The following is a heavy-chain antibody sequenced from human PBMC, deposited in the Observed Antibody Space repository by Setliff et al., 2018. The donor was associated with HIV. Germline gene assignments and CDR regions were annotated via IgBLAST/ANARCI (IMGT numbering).Heavy chain of an antibody. D-gene: IGHD6-13*01. CDR3: ARVSCRSWYSLPRYYYHSMDV. Sequence: PSETLSLTCTVSGGSISSGDYYWSWIRQPPGKGLEWIGNIYDSESTYYNPSLKSRVTISVDTSKNQFSLQLSSVTAADTAVYYCARVSCRSWYSLPRYYYHSMDVWGKGTTVTVSS. V-gene: IGHV4-30-4*02. J-gene: IGHJ6*03. CDR1: GGSISSGDYY. CDR2: IYDSEST.